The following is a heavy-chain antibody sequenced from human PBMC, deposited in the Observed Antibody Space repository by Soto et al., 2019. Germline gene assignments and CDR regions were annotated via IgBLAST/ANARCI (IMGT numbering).Heavy chain of an antibody. J-gene: IGHJ5*02. CDR3: ARAGDGYRSTNWFDT. Sequence: SETLSHTCPVSCGSISSGDYYLSFLLQPPGKGLEWIGYIYYSGSTYYNPSLKSRVTISVDKSKNQFSLKLSSVTAADTAVYYCARAGDGYRSTNWFDTWGQGTPVTVSS. D-gene: IGHD5-12*01. V-gene: IGHV4-30-4*01. CDR2: IYYSGST. CDR1: CGSISSGDYY.